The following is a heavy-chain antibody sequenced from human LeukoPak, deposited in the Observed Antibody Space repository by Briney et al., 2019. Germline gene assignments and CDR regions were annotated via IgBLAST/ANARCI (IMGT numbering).Heavy chain of an antibody. CDR3: AKGFSSGPWDACDI. J-gene: IGHJ3*02. V-gene: IGHV3-21*01. Sequence: GGSLRLSCAASGFTFSSYSMNWVRQAPGKGLEWVSSISSSGSYTYYADSVKGRFTISRDNAKNSLYLQMNSLRAEDTAVYYCAKGFSSGPWDACDIWGQGTMVTVSS. D-gene: IGHD3-22*01. CDR1: GFTFSSYS. CDR2: ISSSGSYT.